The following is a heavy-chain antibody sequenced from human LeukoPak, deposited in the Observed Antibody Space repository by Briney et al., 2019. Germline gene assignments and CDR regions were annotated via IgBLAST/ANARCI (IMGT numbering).Heavy chain of an antibody. Sequence: ETLSLTCSVSGASISGYYWSWIRQPPGKGLEWVSGISASGGDTWYPDSVKGRFTISRDNSKNTLFLQMNSLRVEDTAIYYCAKDAAGPEYWGQGTRVTVSS. V-gene: IGHV3-23*01. D-gene: IGHD6-13*01. CDR2: ISASGGDT. J-gene: IGHJ4*02. CDR3: AKDAAGPEY. CDR1: GASISGYY.